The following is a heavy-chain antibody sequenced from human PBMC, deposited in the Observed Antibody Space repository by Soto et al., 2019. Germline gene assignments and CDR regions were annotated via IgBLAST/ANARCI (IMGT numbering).Heavy chain of an antibody. Sequence: SETLSLTCGVSGGSLSGYYWSWIRQPPGKGLEWIGEISHSGSTNYNVSLKSRFTMSIDTSKNHFSLILSSVTAADTAVYYCARVTMLRGVMDYWGQGSLVTVSS. D-gene: IGHD3-10*01. CDR2: ISHSGST. J-gene: IGHJ4*02. CDR1: GGSLSGYY. V-gene: IGHV4-34*01. CDR3: ARVTMLRGVMDY.